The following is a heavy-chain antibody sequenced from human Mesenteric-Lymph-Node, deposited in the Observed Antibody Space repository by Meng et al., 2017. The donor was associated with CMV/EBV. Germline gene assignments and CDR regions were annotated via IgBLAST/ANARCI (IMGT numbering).Heavy chain of an antibody. J-gene: IGHJ4*02. CDR1: GVSVTSGAYH. D-gene: IGHD2/OR15-2a*01. CDR3: AKSRSSTPGIVND. Sequence: QVPLTGSGPGLVKPSETLSLTCIVSGVSVTSGAYHWSWIRQSPGKGLEWIGYIYGTGITIYNPSLKSRVTILLETSKNQFSLKLNSVTTADTTVYYCAKSRSSTPGIVNDWGQGTLVTVSS. CDR2: IYGTGIT. V-gene: IGHV4-61*08.